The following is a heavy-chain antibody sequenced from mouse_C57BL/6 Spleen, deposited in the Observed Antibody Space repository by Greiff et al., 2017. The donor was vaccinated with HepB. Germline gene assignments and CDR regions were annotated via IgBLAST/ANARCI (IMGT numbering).Heavy chain of an antibody. CDR1: GYTFTDYY. D-gene: IGHD1-1*01. Sequence: VQLQESGAELVRPGASVKLSCKASGYTFTDYYINWVKQRPGQGLEWIARIYPGSGNTYYNEKFKGKATLTAEKSSSTAYMQLSSLTSEDSAVYFCARSRHGSSSYVGWYFDVWGTGTTVTVSS. J-gene: IGHJ1*03. V-gene: IGHV1-76*01. CDR2: IYPGSGNT. CDR3: ARSRHGSSSYVGWYFDV.